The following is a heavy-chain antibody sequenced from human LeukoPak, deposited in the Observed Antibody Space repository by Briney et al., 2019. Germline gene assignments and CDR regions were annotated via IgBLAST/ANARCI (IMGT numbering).Heavy chain of an antibody. CDR1: GGTISSIY. J-gene: IGHJ4*02. Sequence: SETLSLTCSGSGGTISSIYWIWLRQPPGKGLEWCGNINYSGSTNYNPSLKSRVTISVDTSKYEFSLKLSSVTAADTAVYYCARGLWYGLFFDYWGQGTLVTVSS. V-gene: IGHV4-59*01. D-gene: IGHD2-15*01. CDR2: INYSGST. CDR3: ARGLWYGLFFDY.